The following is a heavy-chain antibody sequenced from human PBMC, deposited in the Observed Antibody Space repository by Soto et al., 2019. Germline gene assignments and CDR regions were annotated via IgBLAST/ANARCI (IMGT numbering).Heavy chain of an antibody. D-gene: IGHD3-22*01. Sequence: SETLSLTCTVSGGSISSYYWSWFRQPPGKGLEWIGYIYYSGSTNYNPSLKSRVTISVDTSKNQFSLKLSSVTAADTAVYYCAREGPPDLCGYSPFDYWGQGTLVTVS. CDR2: IYYSGST. J-gene: IGHJ4*02. CDR3: AREGPPDLCGYSPFDY. CDR1: GGSISSYY. V-gene: IGHV4-59*01.